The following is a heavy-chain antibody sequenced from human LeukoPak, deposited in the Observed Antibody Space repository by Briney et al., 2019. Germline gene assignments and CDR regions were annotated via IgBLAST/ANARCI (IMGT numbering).Heavy chain of an antibody. Sequence: GGSLRLSCAASGFTFSSYWMSWVRQAPGKGLEWVANIKQDGSEKYYVDSVKGRFTISRDNAKNSLYLQMNSLRAEDTAVYYCAKESGSGEDDAFDIWGQGTMVTVSS. CDR1: GFTFSSYW. V-gene: IGHV3-7*01. D-gene: IGHD3-10*01. CDR2: IKQDGSEK. J-gene: IGHJ3*02. CDR3: AKESGSGEDDAFDI.